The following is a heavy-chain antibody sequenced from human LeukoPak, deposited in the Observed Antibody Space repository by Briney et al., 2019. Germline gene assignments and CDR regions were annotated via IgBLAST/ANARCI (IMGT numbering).Heavy chain of an antibody. CDR1: GFTFSNAW. J-gene: IGHJ5*02. CDR2: MKSKTDGGTT. D-gene: IGHD2-21*02. Sequence: GGSLRLSCAGSGFTFSNAWMSWVRQAPGKGLEWVGRMKSKTDGGTTDYAAPVKGRFTISRDDSKNTLYLQMNSLKTEDTAVYYCAGPVVTASWGQGTLVTVSS. V-gene: IGHV3-15*01. CDR3: AGPVVTAS.